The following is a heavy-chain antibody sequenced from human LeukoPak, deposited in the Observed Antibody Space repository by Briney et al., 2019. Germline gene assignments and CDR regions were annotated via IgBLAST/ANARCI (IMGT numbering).Heavy chain of an antibody. J-gene: IGHJ4*02. Sequence: SSETLSLTCAVYGGSFSGYYWSWIRQPPGKGLEWIGEINHSGSTNYNPSLKSRVTISVDTSKNQFSLKLSSVTAADTAVYYCASSLRAGALSFFDYWGQGTLVTVSS. D-gene: IGHD3-10*01. CDR1: GGSFSGYY. CDR2: INHSGST. V-gene: IGHV4-34*01. CDR3: ASSLRAGALSFFDY.